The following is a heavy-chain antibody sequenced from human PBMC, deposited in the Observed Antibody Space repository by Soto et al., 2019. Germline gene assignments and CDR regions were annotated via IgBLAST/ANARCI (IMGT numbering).Heavy chain of an antibody. CDR3: ARSVAGTLGDFDY. CDR2: IYYSGST. D-gene: IGHD6-19*01. Sequence: SETLSLTCTVSGGSISSSSYYWGWIRQPPGKGLEWIGSIYYSGSTYYNPSLKSRVTISVDTSKNQFSLKLSSVTAADTAVYYCARSVAGTLGDFDYWGQGTLATVSS. CDR1: GGSISSSSYY. J-gene: IGHJ4*02. V-gene: IGHV4-39*01.